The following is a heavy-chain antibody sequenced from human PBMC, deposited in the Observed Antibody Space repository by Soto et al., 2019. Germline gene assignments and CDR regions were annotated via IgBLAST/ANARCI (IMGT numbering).Heavy chain of an antibody. CDR3: APRIYYYDSSGYHNWFDP. V-gene: IGHV2-5*02. CDR1: GFSLSTSGVG. J-gene: IGHJ5*02. CDR2: IYWDDAK. D-gene: IGHD3-22*01. Sequence: QITLKESGPTLVKPTQTLTLTCTFSGFSLSTSGVGVGWIRQPPGKALEWLALIYWDDAKCYSPPLKSRLTIPKDTAKTPVVLTMTNTAPVNTATYYCAPRIYYYDSSGYHNWFDPWGQGTLVTVSS.